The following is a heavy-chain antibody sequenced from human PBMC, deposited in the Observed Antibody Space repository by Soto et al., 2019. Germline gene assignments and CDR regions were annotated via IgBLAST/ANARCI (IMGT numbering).Heavy chain of an antibody. CDR2: INPNSGGT. J-gene: IGHJ5*02. CDR3: ARSPPGDSKTNWFDP. D-gene: IGHD4-4*01. CDR1: GYTFTDYY. Sequence: ASVKVSCKASGYTFTDYYIPWVRQAPGQGLEWMGWINPNSGGTNYAQKFQGRVTMTRDTPISTAYMELSRLRSDDTAVYYCARSPPGDSKTNWFDPWGQGTLVTVSS. V-gene: IGHV1-2*02.